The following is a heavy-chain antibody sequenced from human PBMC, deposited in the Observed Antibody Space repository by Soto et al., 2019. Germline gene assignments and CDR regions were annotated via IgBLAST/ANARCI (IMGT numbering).Heavy chain of an antibody. J-gene: IGHJ4*02. V-gene: IGHV4-39*01. CDR1: GGSISSSSYY. Sequence: QLQLQESGPGLVKPSETLSLTCTVSGGSISSSSYYWGWIRQPPGKGLEWIGSIYYSGSTYYNPSLKSRVTVSVDTSKNQLSLKLSSVTLADTSVYVNASLALGIVVAGTGTWGQGTLVTVSS. D-gene: IGHD6-19*01. CDR2: IYYSGST. CDR3: ASLALGIVVAGTGT.